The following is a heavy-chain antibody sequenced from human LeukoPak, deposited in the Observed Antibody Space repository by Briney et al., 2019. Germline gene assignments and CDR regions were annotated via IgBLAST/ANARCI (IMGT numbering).Heavy chain of an antibody. D-gene: IGHD3-3*01. J-gene: IGHJ4*02. Sequence: GGSLRFSCAASGFTFSSYWMHWVRQAPGKGLVWVSRINSDGSSTSYADSVKGRFTISRDNAKNTLYLQMNSLRAEDTAVYYCARVDYDFWSGYYHSVDYWGQGTLVTVSS. CDR3: ARVDYDFWSGYYHSVDY. CDR1: GFTFSSYW. CDR2: INSDGSST. V-gene: IGHV3-74*01.